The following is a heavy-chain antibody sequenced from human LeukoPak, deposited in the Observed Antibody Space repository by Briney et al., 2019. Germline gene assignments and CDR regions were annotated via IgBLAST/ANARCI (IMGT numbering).Heavy chain of an antibody. J-gene: IGHJ5*02. Sequence: PSETLSLTCAVYGGSFSGYYWSWIRQPPGKGLEWIGEINHSGSTNYNPSLKSRVTISVDTSKNQFSLKLSSVTAADTAVYYCARSGSYSGWFDPWGQGTLVTVSS. CDR1: GGSFSGYY. CDR3: ARSGSYSGWFDP. V-gene: IGHV4-34*01. CDR2: INHSGST. D-gene: IGHD1-26*01.